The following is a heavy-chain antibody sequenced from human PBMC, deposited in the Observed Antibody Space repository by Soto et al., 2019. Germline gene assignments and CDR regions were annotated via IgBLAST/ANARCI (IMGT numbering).Heavy chain of an antibody. V-gene: IGHV6-1*01. CDR2: TYYRSKWYI. Sequence: QVQLQQSGPGLVNPSQPLSLTCAISGDSVSSDTAAGSWIRQSPSRGLEWLGRTYYRSKWYIDYAVSVKSRITINPDTSKNQFSLQLNSVTPEDTAVYYCARDPKIAPGKINGMDVWGQGTTVTVSS. CDR1: GDSVSSDTAA. J-gene: IGHJ6*02. CDR3: ARDPKIAPGKINGMDV. D-gene: IGHD6-25*01.